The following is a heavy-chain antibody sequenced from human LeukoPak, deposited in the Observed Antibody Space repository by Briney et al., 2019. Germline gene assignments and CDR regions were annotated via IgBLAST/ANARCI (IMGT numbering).Heavy chain of an antibody. V-gene: IGHV3-73*01. J-gene: IGHJ4*02. D-gene: IGHD6-19*01. Sequence: PGGSLRLSCAASGFTFSGSAMHGVRQASSKGLEGVGRIRSKSNSYATAYAASVKGRFTISRGDSKNTAYLQMNSLKTEDTAVYYCTRQIAVAGSEDYWGQGTLVTVSS. CDR3: TRQIAVAGSEDY. CDR1: GFTFSGSA. CDR2: IRSKSNSYAT.